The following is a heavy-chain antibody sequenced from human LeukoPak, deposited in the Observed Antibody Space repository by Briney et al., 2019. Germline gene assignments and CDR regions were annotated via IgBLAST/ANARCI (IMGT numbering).Heavy chain of an antibody. J-gene: IGHJ6*02. V-gene: IGHV1-69*04. Sequence: GASVKVSCKASGGTFSSYAISWVRQAPGQGLEWMGRIIPILGIANYAQKFQGRVTTTADKSTSTAYMELSSLRSEDTAVYYCARDQYCSGGSCYSRAYYYYGMDVWGQGTTVTVSS. D-gene: IGHD2-15*01. CDR3: ARDQYCSGGSCYSRAYYYYGMDV. CDR2: IIPILGIA. CDR1: GGTFSSYA.